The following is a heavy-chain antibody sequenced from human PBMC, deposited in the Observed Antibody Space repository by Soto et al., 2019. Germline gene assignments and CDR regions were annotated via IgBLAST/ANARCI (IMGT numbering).Heavy chain of an antibody. Sequence: VRLVESGGTLVQPGGSLRISCAASGLTFSGHWMTWVRQTPGKGPEWVANISPDGSDKSYVDSVKGRFTISRDNDKNSLSLQLDSLRAEDTAVYHCACRPAGNTYDAVFDFWGQGTLVTVSS. CDR1: GLTFSGHW. CDR3: ACRPAGNTYDAVFDF. V-gene: IGHV3-7*03. D-gene: IGHD3-16*01. CDR2: ISPDGSDK. J-gene: IGHJ4*02.